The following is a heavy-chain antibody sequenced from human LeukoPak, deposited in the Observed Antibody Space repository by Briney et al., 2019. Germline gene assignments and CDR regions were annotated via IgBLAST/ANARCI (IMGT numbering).Heavy chain of an antibody. J-gene: IGHJ5*02. CDR2: IIPIFGST. D-gene: IGHD6-13*01. Sequence: SVKVSCKASGGTFNSNACHGVRQAPGQGLEWMGGIIPIFGSTKYAQKFQGRVTVTTDESTGTAYIVLSDLRSDDTAVYYCARGRSGIPAVTYNWFDPWGQGKLVTVSS. CDR1: GGTFNSNA. V-gene: IGHV1-69*05. CDR3: ARGRSGIPAVTYNWFDP.